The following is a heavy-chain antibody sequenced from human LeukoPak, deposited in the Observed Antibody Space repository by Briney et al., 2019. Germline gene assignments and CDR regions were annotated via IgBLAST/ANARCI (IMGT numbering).Heavy chain of an antibody. J-gene: IGHJ4*02. V-gene: IGHV3-30*04. CDR1: GFTFSSYA. CDR3: AKDRDGYFDY. D-gene: IGHD5-24*01. Sequence: GRSLRLSCAASGFTFSSYAIHWVRQAPGKGLEWVALISYDGSNKYYADSVKGRFTISRDNSKNTLYLQMNSLRAEDTAVYYCAKDRDGYFDYWGQGTLVTVSS. CDR2: ISYDGSNK.